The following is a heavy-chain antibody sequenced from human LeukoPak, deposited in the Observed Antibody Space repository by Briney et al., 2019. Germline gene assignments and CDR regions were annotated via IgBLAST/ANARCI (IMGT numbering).Heavy chain of an antibody. V-gene: IGHV3-48*01. D-gene: IGHD2/OR15-2a*01. CDR1: GFTFSSYS. CDR3: ARDFYTYMDV. J-gene: IGHJ6*03. CDR2: ISSSSSTI. Sequence: GGSLRLSCAASGFTFSSYSMNWVRQTPGKGLEWVSYISSSSSTIYYADSVKGRFTISRDNAKNSLYLQMNSLRAEDTAVYYCARDFYTYMDVWGKGTTVTVSS.